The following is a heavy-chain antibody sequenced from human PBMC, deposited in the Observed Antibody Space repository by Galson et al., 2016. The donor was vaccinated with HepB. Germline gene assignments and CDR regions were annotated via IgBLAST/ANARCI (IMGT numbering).Heavy chain of an antibody. CDR2: IGAYNGNT. J-gene: IGHJ4*02. V-gene: IGHV1-18*01. D-gene: IGHD6-19*01. Sequence: SVKVSCKASGYTFASYGISWVRQAPGQGLEWMGWIGAYNGNTNYAQKLQGRVTMTTDTSTSTAYMELRSLRSDDTAVYYCARDWLVAVFDYWGQGTLVTFSS. CDR3: ARDWLVAVFDY. CDR1: GYTFASYG.